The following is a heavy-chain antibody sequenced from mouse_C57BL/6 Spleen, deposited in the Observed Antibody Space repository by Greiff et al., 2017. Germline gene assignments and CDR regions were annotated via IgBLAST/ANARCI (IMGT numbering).Heavy chain of an antibody. J-gene: IGHJ2*01. Sequence: QVQLQQSGAELVKPGASVKISCKASGYAFSNYWMNWVKQRPGKGLEWIGQIYPGDGDTNYNGKFKDKAKLTADKSSSTTYMQLSSLTSEASSVYFCARDWAPFDYWGQGTTLTVSS. D-gene: IGHD4-1*01. V-gene: IGHV1-80*01. CDR1: GYAFSNYW. CDR2: IYPGDGDT. CDR3: ARDWAPFDY.